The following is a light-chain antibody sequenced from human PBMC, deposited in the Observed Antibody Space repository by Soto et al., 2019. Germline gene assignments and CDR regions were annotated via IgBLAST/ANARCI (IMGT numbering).Light chain of an antibody. CDR1: QSVSSSY. CDR2: GAS. J-gene: IGKJ1*01. Sequence: TVLTQSPGTLSLSPGERATLSCRASQSVSSSYLAWYQRKPGRAPRLLIYGASSRATGIPDRFSGSGSGTDFTLTISRLEPEDFAVYYCQEYGSSPSWTFGERTKVDI. V-gene: IGKV3-20*01. CDR3: QEYGSSPSWT.